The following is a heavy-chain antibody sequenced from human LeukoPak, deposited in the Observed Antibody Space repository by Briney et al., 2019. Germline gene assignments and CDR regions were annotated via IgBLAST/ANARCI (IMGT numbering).Heavy chain of an antibody. Sequence: GGSLRLSCADSGFTFSTYSMNWVRQAPGKGLEWVSYISSSSSNIFYADSVKGRFTISRDNAKNSLYLQMNSLRDEDTAVYYCARSRHYFDYWGQGTLVTVSS. V-gene: IGHV3-48*02. CDR3: ARSRHYFDY. CDR2: ISSSSSNI. J-gene: IGHJ4*02. CDR1: GFTFSTYS.